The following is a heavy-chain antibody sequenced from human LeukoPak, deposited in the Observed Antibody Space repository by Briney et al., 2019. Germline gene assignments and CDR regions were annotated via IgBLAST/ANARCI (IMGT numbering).Heavy chain of an antibody. J-gene: IGHJ5*02. CDR1: GGSISSYY. V-gene: IGHV4-4*07. Sequence: SETLSLTCTVSGGSISSYYWSWIRQPAGKGLEWIGRIYTSGSTNCNPSLKSRVTMSVDTSKNQFSLKLSSVTAADTAVYYCASEYDTSPDNWFDPWGQGTLVTVSS. D-gene: IGHD2-2*01. CDR2: IYTSGST. CDR3: ASEYDTSPDNWFDP.